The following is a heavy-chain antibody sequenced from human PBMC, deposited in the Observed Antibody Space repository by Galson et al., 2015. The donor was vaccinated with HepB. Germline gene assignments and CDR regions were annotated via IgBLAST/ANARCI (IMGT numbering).Heavy chain of an antibody. D-gene: IGHD6-13*01. V-gene: IGHV3-23*01. J-gene: IGHJ6*02. CDR1: GFNFRSYA. Sequence: SLRLSCAASGFNFRSYAMSWVRQAPGKGLEWVSAISGSGGSTHYADSVKGRFSISRDNSKNTLYVQMNSLRAEDTAVYYCAKDQVGIAAGGIYYYYGLDVWGQGTTVTVSS. CDR3: AKDQVGIAAGGIYYYYGLDV. CDR2: ISGSGGST.